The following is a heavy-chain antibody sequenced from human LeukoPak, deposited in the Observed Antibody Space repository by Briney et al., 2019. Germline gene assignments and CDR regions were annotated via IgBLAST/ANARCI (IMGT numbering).Heavy chain of an antibody. CDR1: GGSISSYY. CDR2: IYYSGST. J-gene: IGHJ4*02. V-gene: IGHV4-59*01. Sequence: KPSETLSLTCTVSGGSISSYYWNWIRQPPGKGLEWIGYIYYSGSTNYNPSLKSRVTISVDTSKNQFSLKLSAVTAADTAVYYCAGLRYDSSGYRSSFYYFEYWGQGTLVTVSS. CDR3: AGLRYDSSGYRSSFYYFEY. D-gene: IGHD3-22*01.